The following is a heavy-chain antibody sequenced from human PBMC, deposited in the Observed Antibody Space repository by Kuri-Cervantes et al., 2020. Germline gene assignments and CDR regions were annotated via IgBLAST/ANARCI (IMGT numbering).Heavy chain of an antibody. D-gene: IGHD5-12*01. V-gene: IGHV3-48*02. CDR1: GFTFSSYA. CDR3: ARGGTTIPPHFDY. J-gene: IGHJ4*02. CDR2: ISSSSSTI. Sequence: GESLKISCAASGFTFSSYAMHWVRQAPGKGLEWVSYISSSSSTIYYADSVKGRFTISRDNAKNSLYLQMNSLRDEDTAVYYCARGGTTIPPHFDYWGQGTLVTVSS.